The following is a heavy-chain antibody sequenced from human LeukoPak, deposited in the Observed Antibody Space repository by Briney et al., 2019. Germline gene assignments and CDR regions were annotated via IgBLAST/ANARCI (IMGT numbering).Heavy chain of an antibody. CDR1: GYSISSGYY. D-gene: IGHD6-13*01. Sequence: SETLSLTCTVSGYSISSGYYWGWIRQPPVKGLEWIGSIYHSGSTYYNPSLKSRVTISVDTSKNQFSLKLSSVTAADTAVYYCARSGWGIAAAGPFDYWGQGTLVTVSS. CDR3: ARSGWGIAAAGPFDY. V-gene: IGHV4-38-2*02. CDR2: IYHSGST. J-gene: IGHJ4*02.